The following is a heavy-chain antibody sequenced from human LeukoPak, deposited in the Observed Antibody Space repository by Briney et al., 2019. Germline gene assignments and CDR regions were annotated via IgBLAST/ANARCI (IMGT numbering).Heavy chain of an antibody. J-gene: IGHJ4*02. CDR1: GFTFSRNW. CDR3: ARDSDYSDYD. V-gene: IGHV3-7*01. Sequence: GGPLRLSCAGSGFTFSRNWMSWVRQAPGKGLEWVANIKQDGTEKYYLDSVKGRFIISRDNAKNSLYLQMNSLRVEDTAVYYCARDSDYSDYDWGQGTLVTVSS. CDR2: IKQDGTEK. D-gene: IGHD4-11*01.